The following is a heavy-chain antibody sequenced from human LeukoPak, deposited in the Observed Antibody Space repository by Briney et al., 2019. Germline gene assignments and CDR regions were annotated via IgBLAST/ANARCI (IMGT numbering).Heavy chain of an antibody. CDR1: GGSISNYY. CDR2: IYYSGST. CDR3: ARTTEDCSSTSCYQYWLDP. D-gene: IGHD2-2*01. Sequence: SSETLSLTCTVSGGSISNYYWSWIRQPPGKGLEWIGYIYYSGSTNYNPSLKSRVTISVDTSKNQFSLKLNSVTAADTAVYYCARTTEDCSSTSCYQYWLDPWGQGTLVTVSS. V-gene: IGHV4-59*01. J-gene: IGHJ5*02.